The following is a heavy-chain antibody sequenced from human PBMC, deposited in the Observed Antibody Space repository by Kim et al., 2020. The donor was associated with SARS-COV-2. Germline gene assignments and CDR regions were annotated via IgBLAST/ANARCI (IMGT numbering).Heavy chain of an antibody. Sequence: LDSVKGRFTTSRDNAKNSLYLQMNSLRAEDTAVYYCARAGGDYDYYFDYWGQGTLVTVSS. CDR3: ARAGGDYDYYFDY. J-gene: IGHJ4*02. V-gene: IGHV3-7*01. D-gene: IGHD4-17*01.